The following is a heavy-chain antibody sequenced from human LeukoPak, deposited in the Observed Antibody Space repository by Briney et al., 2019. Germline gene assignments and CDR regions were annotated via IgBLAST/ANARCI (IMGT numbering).Heavy chain of an antibody. D-gene: IGHD4-23*01. V-gene: IGHV4-59*11. J-gene: IGHJ3*02. CDR1: GGSISSHY. CDR2: IYYSGST. CDR3: ASSGNSGAFDI. Sequence: SETLSLTCTVSGGSISSHYWSWIRQPPGKGLEWIGYIYYSGSTNYNPSLKSRVTISVDTSKNQFSLELSSVTAADTAVYYCASSGNSGAFDIWGQGTMVTVSS.